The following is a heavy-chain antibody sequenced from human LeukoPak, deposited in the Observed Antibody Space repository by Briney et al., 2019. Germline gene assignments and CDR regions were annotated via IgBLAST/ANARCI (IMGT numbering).Heavy chain of an antibody. J-gene: IGHJ3*02. V-gene: IGHV4-39*07. Sequence: SETLSLTCTVSGGSISSNAYYWAWIRQPPGKGLEWIGSIYSSVSTYYNPSLKSRVTISVDTSKNQFSLRLSSVTAADTAVYYCASTYYYDSSGYYMTAFDIWGQGTMVTVSS. CDR3: ASTYYYDSSGYYMTAFDI. D-gene: IGHD3-22*01. CDR2: IYSSVST. CDR1: GGSISSNAYY.